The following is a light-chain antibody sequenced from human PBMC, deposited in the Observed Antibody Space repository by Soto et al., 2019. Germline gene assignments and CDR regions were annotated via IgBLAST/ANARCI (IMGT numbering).Light chain of an antibody. CDR1: QSVSTY. V-gene: IGKV3-11*01. CDR3: QQRSNWPPT. Sequence: EIVLTQSPATLSLSPGERATLSCRASQSVSTYLAWYQQKPGQAPRLLIYDASNRATGIPARFSGSGSGTDFTLTISSLEPEDVSVHYCQQRSNWPPTFGGGTKEEIK. J-gene: IGKJ4*01. CDR2: DAS.